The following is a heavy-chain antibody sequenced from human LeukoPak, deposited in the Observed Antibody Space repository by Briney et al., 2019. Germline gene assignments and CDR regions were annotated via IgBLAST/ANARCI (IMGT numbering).Heavy chain of an antibody. CDR1: GYTFTGYY. J-gene: IGHJ4*02. D-gene: IGHD3-10*01. CDR3: ARGPNVLLWFGELLWEADY. V-gene: IGHV1-2*02. Sequence: HAASVKVSCKASGYTFTGYYMHWVRQAPGQGLEWMGWINPNSGGTNYAQKFQGRVTMTRDTSTSTAYMELRSLRSDDTAVYYCARGPNVLLWFGELLWEADYWGQGTLVTVSS. CDR2: INPNSGGT.